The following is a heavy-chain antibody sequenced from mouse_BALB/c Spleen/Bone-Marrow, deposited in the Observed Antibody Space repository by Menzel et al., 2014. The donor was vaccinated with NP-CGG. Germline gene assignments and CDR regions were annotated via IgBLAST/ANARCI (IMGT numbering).Heavy chain of an antibody. V-gene: IGHV3-1*02. CDR1: AYSITSGYG. Sequence: EVHLVESGPVLVKPSQSLSLTCTVTAYSITSGYGWHWIRQFPGNKLEWMGYIHYSGSTHYNPSLKSRISITRDTSKNQFFLQLNSVTTEDTATYYCAREVRTTARFAYWGQGTLVTVSA. CDR2: IHYSGST. D-gene: IGHD1-2*01. CDR3: AREVRTTARFAY. J-gene: IGHJ3*01.